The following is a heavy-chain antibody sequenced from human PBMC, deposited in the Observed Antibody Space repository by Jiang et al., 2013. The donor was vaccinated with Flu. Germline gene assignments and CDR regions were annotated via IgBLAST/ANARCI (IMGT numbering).Heavy chain of an antibody. J-gene: IGHJ5*02. CDR1: GYSISSGYY. D-gene: IGHD2-21*02. V-gene: IGHV4-38-2*02. CDR2: IYHGGST. Sequence: LLKPSETLSLTCTVSGYSISSGYYWAWIRQPPGKGLEWIGSIYHGGSTYYNPSLKSRVTMSVGTSKNQLSLKLSSVTAADTAVYYCARAYCDGDCAILIMNWFDPWGQGTLVTVSS. CDR3: ARAYCDGDCAILIMNWFDP.